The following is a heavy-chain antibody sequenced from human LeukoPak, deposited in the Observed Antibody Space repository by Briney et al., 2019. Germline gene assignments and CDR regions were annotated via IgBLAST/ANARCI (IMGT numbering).Heavy chain of an antibody. CDR3: ARDPSYGDYADY. V-gene: IGHV3-48*03. CDR2: ISSSGSTI. J-gene: IGHJ4*02. CDR1: GFTFSSYE. Sequence: GSLRLSCAASGFTFSSYEMNWVRQAPGKGLEWVSYISSSGSTIYYADSVKGRFTISRDNAKNSLYLQMNSLRAEDTAVYYCARDPSYGDYADYWGQGTLVTVSS. D-gene: IGHD4-17*01.